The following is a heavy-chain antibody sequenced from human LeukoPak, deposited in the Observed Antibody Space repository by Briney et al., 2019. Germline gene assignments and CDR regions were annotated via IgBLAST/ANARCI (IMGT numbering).Heavy chain of an antibody. CDR3: ARDAYCSSTSCYAIVDYYYYGMDV. V-gene: IGHV1-2*02. Sequence: ASVKVSCKASGYTFTGYYMHWVRQAPGQGLEWMGWINPNSGGTNYAQKFQGRVTMTRDTSISTAYMELSRLRSDDTAVYYCARDAYCSSTSCYAIVDYYYYGMDVWGQGTTVTVSS. CDR2: INPNSGGT. J-gene: IGHJ6*02. CDR1: GYTFTGYY. D-gene: IGHD2-2*01.